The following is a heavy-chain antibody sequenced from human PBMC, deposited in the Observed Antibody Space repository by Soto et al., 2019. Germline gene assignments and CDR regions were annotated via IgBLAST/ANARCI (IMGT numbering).Heavy chain of an antibody. V-gene: IGHV2-5*02. D-gene: IGHD3-3*01. CDR3: AHRVLRTVFGLVTTTAIYFDF. CDR1: GFSLTTSGVC. CDR2: IYWDDEK. Sequence: QSTLNESGPTQVKPRQTLTLTCTFSGFSLTTSGVCVGWIRQSPGKAPEWLALIYWDDEKRYSPSLKSRLTITKDTSKNQVVLTMADLDPADTATYYCAHRVLRTVFGLVTTTAIYFDFWGQGTPVAVSS. J-gene: IGHJ4*02.